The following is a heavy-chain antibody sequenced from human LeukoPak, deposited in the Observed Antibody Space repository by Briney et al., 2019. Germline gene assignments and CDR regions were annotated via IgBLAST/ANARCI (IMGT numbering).Heavy chain of an antibody. V-gene: IGHV3-21*01. CDR1: GFTFSSYS. D-gene: IGHD6-13*01. CDR3: ASGRYSSSWYGY. J-gene: IGHJ4*02. Sequence: PGGSLRLSCAASGFTFSSYSMNWVRQAPGKGLEWVSSISSSSSYIYYADSVKGRFTISRDNAKNSLYLQMNSLRAEDTAVYYCASGRYSSSWYGYWGQGTLVTVSS. CDR2: ISSSSSYI.